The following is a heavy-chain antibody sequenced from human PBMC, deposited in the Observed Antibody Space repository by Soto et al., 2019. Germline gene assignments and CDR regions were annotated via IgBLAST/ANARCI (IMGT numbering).Heavy chain of an antibody. V-gene: IGHV3-30*03. J-gene: IGHJ4*02. D-gene: IGHD1-7*01. CDR1: GFTFNTYG. Sequence: QVQLVESGGGVVQPGKSLRLSCAASGFTFNTYGMHWVRQAPGKGPEWVAVISNDGSNKYYADSVKGRFTISRDNSKNTLYLQMNSLRAEDTAVYYCAYWNYPQSDWGQGTLITVSS. CDR3: AYWNYPQSD. CDR2: ISNDGSNK.